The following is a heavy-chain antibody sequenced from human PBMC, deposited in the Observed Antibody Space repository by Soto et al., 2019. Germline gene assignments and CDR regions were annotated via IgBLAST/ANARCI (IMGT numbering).Heavy chain of an antibody. D-gene: IGHD6-19*01. CDR2: VNHNGRN. CDR1: GGSFSGYF. Sequence: QLHQQQWGAGLLKPSETLSLTCAVYGGSFSGYFWNWIRQSPGKGLEWIGKVNHNGRNNYNPSLKSRITISLDMSKNQRALKLTSVTAADTAVYYCARGGSSDWQVAFDFWGQVTMVTVSS. V-gene: IGHV4-34*01. J-gene: IGHJ3*01. CDR3: ARGGSSDWQVAFDF.